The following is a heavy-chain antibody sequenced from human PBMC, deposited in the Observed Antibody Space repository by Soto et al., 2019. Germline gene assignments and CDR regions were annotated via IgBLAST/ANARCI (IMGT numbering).Heavy chain of an antibody. D-gene: IGHD3-9*01. CDR2: ISWNSGNI. CDR1: GFTFHNYA. J-gene: IGHJ5*02. Sequence: EVQLVESGGGLVQPGRSLRLSCAASGFTFHNYAMHWVRQAPGKGLEWVAGISWNSGNIDFGDSVKGRFTISRDNAKNSLSLQMNGLRPDDTAVYYCAKDPSDSLTVYNNWFDPWGQGTLVTVSS. V-gene: IGHV3-9*01. CDR3: AKDPSDSLTVYNNWFDP.